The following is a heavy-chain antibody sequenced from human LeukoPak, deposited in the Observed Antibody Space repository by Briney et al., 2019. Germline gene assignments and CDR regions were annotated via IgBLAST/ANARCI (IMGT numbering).Heavy chain of an antibody. Sequence: VKVSCKASGGXFSSYAISWVRQAPGQGLEWMGGIIPIFGTANYAQKFQGRVTITADESTSTAYMELSSLRSEDTAVYYCARDPLAAAGSGMDVWGQGTTVTVSS. V-gene: IGHV1-69*13. J-gene: IGHJ6*02. CDR2: IIPIFGTA. CDR3: ARDPLAAAGSGMDV. D-gene: IGHD6-13*01. CDR1: GGXFSSYA.